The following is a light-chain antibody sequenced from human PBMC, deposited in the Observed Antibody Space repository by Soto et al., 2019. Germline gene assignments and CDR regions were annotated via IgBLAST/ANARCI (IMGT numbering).Light chain of an antibody. V-gene: IGKV1-33*01. CDR2: DAS. Sequence: DIQMTQYPSSLSASVGDRVTITCQARQDPSNYLNWYQQKPGKAPKLLIYDASNLETGVPSRFSGSGSGTDFTFSTGSLQLEDIATYYCQQYDNLPITFGGGTKVEIK. J-gene: IGKJ4*01. CDR3: QQYDNLPIT. CDR1: QDPSNY.